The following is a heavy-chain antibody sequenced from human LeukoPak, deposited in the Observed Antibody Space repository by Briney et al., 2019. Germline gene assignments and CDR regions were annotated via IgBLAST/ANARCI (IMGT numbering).Heavy chain of an antibody. J-gene: IGHJ4*02. CDR3: ARRVASRNLDY. CDR1: GGSFSGYY. Sequence: PSETLSLTCAVYGGSFSGYYWTWIRQPPGKGLEWIGEINHSGSTNYNPSLKSRVTMSVDTSKNQFSLNLISVTAADTAVYYCARRVASRNLDYWGQGTLVTVSS. V-gene: IGHV4-34*01. D-gene: IGHD2-15*01. CDR2: INHSGST.